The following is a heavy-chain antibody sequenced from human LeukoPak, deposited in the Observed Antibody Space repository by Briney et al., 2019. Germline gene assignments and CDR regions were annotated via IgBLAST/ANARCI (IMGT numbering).Heavy chain of an antibody. Sequence: GGSLRLSCAASGFTFSSYAMSWVRQAPGKGLEWVSAISGSGGSTYYADSVKGRFTISRDNSKNTLYLQMNSLRAEDTAVYYCAKKLHDSSGYYILWYAFVIWGQGTMVTVAS. CDR3: AKKLHDSSGYYILWYAFVI. J-gene: IGHJ3*02. CDR2: ISGSGGST. V-gene: IGHV3-23*01. D-gene: IGHD3-22*01. CDR1: GFTFSSYA.